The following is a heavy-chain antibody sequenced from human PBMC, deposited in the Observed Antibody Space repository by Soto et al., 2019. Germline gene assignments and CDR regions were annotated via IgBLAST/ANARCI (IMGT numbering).Heavy chain of an antibody. D-gene: IGHD2-21*02. CDR3: AGECCGGDCAKGNYFDY. V-gene: IGHV1-69*04. Sequence: QVQLVHSGAEVKKPGSSVQVSCKASGGTFSSYTISWVRQAPGQGLEWMGRVIPILGIANYAQKFQGRVTITADKSTSTAYMEVSSLRSEDTAVYYCAGECCGGDCAKGNYFDYWGQGTLVTVSS. J-gene: IGHJ4*02. CDR1: GGTFSSYT. CDR2: VIPILGIA.